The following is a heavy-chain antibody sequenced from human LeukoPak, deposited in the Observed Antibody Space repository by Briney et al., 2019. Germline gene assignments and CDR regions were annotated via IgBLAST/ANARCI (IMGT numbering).Heavy chain of an antibody. CDR3: ARKATGGGPRGWFDA. CDR2: IKEEGSDK. CDR1: GFNFSKYW. J-gene: IGHJ5*02. Sequence: VGSLRLSCAASGFNFSKYWMTWIRQAPGKGLECVANIKEEGSDKHYLDSVKGRFSVSRDNDKNSVYLQMNSLRIDDTAMYYCARKATGGGPRGWFDAWGRATQDTVSS. D-gene: IGHD2-8*02. V-gene: IGHV3-7*01.